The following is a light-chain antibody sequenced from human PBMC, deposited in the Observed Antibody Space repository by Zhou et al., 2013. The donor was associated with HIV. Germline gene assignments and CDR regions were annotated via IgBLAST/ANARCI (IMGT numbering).Light chain of an antibody. J-gene: IGKJ4*01. V-gene: IGKV1-12*01. CDR2: TAS. CDR3: QQANSFPLT. Sequence: DIQMTQSPSSVSASVGDSVTITCRASQDISSWVPWYQQKPWKAPKLLIYTASILESGVPSRFSGSGSGTEFTLTINNLQPEDFATYYCQQANSFPLTFGGGTRVDIK. CDR1: QDISSW.